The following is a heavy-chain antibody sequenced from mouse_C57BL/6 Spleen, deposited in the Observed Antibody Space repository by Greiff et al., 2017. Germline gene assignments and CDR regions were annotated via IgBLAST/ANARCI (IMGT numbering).Heavy chain of an antibody. Sequence: EVQLKESGAELVRPGASVKMSCTASGFNFTADYMHWVKQRPEQGLEWIGWIDPDNGDTEYASKFKGKATITADTSSITAYLQLSSLTSEDTAVYYCTSRGRAFDDWGQGTTLTVSS. J-gene: IGHJ2*01. CDR3: TSRGRAFDD. D-gene: IGHD3-3*01. V-gene: IGHV14-4*01. CDR1: GFNFTADY. CDR2: IDPDNGDT.